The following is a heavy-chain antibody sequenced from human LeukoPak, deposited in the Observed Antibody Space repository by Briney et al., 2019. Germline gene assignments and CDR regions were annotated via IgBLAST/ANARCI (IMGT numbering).Heavy chain of an antibody. CDR3: AKGGSYYTSSWFDP. D-gene: IGHD3-10*01. V-gene: IGHV3-23*01. J-gene: IGHJ5*02. Sequence: GGSLRLSCAASGFTLSSYPMSWVRQAPGKGLEWVSAISGSGDSTYYADSVKGRFTISRDNSKNTLYLQMNSLRAEDTALYYCAKGGSYYTSSWFDPWGRGTLVTVSS. CDR1: GFTLSSYP. CDR2: ISGSGDST.